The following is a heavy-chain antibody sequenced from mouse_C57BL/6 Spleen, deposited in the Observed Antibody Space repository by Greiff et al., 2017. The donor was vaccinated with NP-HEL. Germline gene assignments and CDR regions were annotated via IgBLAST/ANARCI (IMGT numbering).Heavy chain of an antibody. D-gene: IGHD1-1*01. V-gene: IGHV2-2*01. Sequence: VKLVESGPGLVQPSQSLSITCTVSGFSLTSYGVHWVRQSPGKGLEWLGVIWSGGSTDYHAAFISRLSISKDNSKSQVFFKMNSLQADDTAIYYCARNLGSTVVASMDYWGQGTSVTVSS. CDR1: GFSLTSYG. J-gene: IGHJ4*01. CDR2: IWSGGST. CDR3: ARNLGSTVVASMDY.